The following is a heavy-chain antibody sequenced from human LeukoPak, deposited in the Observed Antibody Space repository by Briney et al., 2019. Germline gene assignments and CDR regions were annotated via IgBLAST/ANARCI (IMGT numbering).Heavy chain of an antibody. CDR2: IRGDWHDT. J-gene: IGHJ4*02. Sequence: GGSLRLSCTASGFRFSDFWMHWVRQAPGKGLEWVSRIRGDWHDTTYADSVKGRFTISRDNAQNTLYLQMNSLRVEDTTVYYCASDRVLGSGSLDNWGQGTLVTVSS. CDR3: ASDRVLGSGSLDN. CDR1: GFRFSDFW. D-gene: IGHD3-10*01. V-gene: IGHV3-74*01.